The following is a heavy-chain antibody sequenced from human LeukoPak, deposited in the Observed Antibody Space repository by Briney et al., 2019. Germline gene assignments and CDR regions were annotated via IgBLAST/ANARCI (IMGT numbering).Heavy chain of an antibody. CDR3: ARIDFWMGMDV. CDR1: GFTFSNYW. Sequence: GGSLRLSCEGSGFTFSNYWMGWVRQAPGKGLQWVANIKTDGSEKYYVDSVKGRFTISRDNAKNSLYLQMNSLRAEDTAVYYCARIDFWMGMDVWGKGTTVTVSS. D-gene: IGHD3-3*01. J-gene: IGHJ6*04. V-gene: IGHV3-7*01. CDR2: IKTDGSEK.